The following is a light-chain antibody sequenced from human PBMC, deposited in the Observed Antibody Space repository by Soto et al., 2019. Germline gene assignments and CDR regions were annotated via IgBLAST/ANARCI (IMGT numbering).Light chain of an antibody. V-gene: IGLV7-46*01. J-gene: IGLJ2*01. CDR1: TGAVTSGHY. CDR3: LISYSDTRV. CDR2: DTS. Sequence: QAVVTQEPSLTVSPGGTVTLTCGSSTGAVTSGHYPYWFQQKPGQAPRTLIFDTSDKHSWTPARFSGSLLGGKAALTLSGAQPEDEVEYYCLISYSDTRVFGGGTKLTVL.